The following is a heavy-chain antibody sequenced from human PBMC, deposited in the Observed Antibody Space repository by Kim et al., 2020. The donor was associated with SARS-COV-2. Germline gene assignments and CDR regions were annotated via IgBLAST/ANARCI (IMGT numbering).Heavy chain of an antibody. CDR1: GFTFDDYA. CDR2: ISGDGGST. Sequence: GGSLRLSCAASGFTFDDYAMHWVRQAPGKGLEWVSLISGDGGSTYYADSVKGRFTISRDNSKNSLYLQMNSLRTEDTALYYCAKDMVYSSGSSFYYYYGMDVWGQGTTVTVSS. J-gene: IGHJ6*02. CDR3: AKDMVYSSGSSFYYYYGMDV. V-gene: IGHV3-43*02. D-gene: IGHD6-19*01.